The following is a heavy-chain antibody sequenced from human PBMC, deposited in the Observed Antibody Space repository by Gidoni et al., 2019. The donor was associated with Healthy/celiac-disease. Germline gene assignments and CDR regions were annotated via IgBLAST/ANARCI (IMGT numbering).Heavy chain of an antibody. V-gene: IGHV1-3*01. CDR3: ARDGTPGDDVVVVAANYGMDV. J-gene: IGHJ6*02. CDR2: INAGNGNT. D-gene: IGHD2-15*01. CDR1: GYTFTSYA. Sequence: QVQLVQSGAEVKKPGASVKVSCKASGYTFTSYAMHWVRQAPGQRLEWMGWINAGNGNTKYSQKFQGRVTITRDTSASTAYMELSSLRSEDTAVYYCARDGTPGDDVVVVAANYGMDVWGQGTTVTVSS.